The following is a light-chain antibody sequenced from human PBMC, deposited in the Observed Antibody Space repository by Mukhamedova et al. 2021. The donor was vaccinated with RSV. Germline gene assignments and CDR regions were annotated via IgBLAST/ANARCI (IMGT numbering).Light chain of an antibody. CDR2: EDN. CDR1: NY. Sequence: NYVSWYQKFPGIAPKLIMYEDNRRPAGIPDRFSGSKSGPSATLGITGLQTGDEADYFCATWDDGLNLYVFGSGTEVTV. J-gene: IGLJ1*01. CDR3: ATWDDGLNLYV. V-gene: IGLV1-51*02.